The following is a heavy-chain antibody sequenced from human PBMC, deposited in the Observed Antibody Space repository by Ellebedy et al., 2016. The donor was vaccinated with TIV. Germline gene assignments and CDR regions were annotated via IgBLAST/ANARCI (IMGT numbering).Heavy chain of an antibody. D-gene: IGHD3-9*01. Sequence: MPSETLSLTCTVSGGSLTSTYYYWGWIRPPPGKGLEWIGSINYSGDTYYNPSLKSRLTISVDTSKNQFSLQLSSVTAADTAVYYCARHTTGYEPEHFDYWGQGTLVTVSS. J-gene: IGHJ4*02. CDR1: GGSLTSTYYY. V-gene: IGHV4-39*01. CDR3: ARHTTGYEPEHFDY. CDR2: INYSGDT.